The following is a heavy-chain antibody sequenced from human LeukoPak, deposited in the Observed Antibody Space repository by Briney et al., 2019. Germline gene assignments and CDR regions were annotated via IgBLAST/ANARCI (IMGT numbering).Heavy chain of an antibody. Sequence: PGGSLRLSCAASGFTFSSYWMHWVRQAPGKGLEWIGEINHSGSTNYNPSLKSRVTISVDTSKNQFSLKLSSVTAADTAVYYCARGRRYYYDSSGYLFDYWGQGTLVTVSS. J-gene: IGHJ4*02. D-gene: IGHD3-22*01. CDR3: ARGRRYYYDSSGYLFDY. CDR1: GFTFSSYW. CDR2: INHSGST. V-gene: IGHV4-34*01.